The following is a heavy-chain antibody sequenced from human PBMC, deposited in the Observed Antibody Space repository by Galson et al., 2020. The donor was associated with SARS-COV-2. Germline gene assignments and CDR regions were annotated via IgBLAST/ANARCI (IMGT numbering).Heavy chain of an antibody. CDR1: GFSFSSNS. D-gene: IGHD3-16*01. CDR2: ISSGSDKI. Sequence: GESLKISCTASGFSFSSNSMNWVRQAPGKGLEWVSYISSGSDKIVYADSMKGRFTVSRDNAKNSVYLQMNSLRVEDTAVYYCARGLGDSSRYDFWGQGTLVSVSS. CDR3: ARGLGDSSRYDF. J-gene: IGHJ4*02. V-gene: IGHV3-48*04.